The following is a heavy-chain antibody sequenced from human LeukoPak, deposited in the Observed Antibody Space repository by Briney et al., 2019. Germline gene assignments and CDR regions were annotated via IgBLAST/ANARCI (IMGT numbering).Heavy chain of an antibody. J-gene: IGHJ4*02. CDR2: INPNSGGT. CDR1: GYTFTGYY. CDR3: ATGYYDFWSGYDY. V-gene: IGHV1-2*02. Sequence: ASVKVSCKASGYTFTGYYMHWVRQAPGQGLEWMGWINPNSGGTSYAQKFQGRVTMTRDTSISTAYMELSRLRSDDTAVYYCATGYYDFWSGYDYWGQGTLVTVSS. D-gene: IGHD3-3*01.